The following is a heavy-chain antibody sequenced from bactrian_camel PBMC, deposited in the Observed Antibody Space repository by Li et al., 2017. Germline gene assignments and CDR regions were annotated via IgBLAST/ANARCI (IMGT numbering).Heavy chain of an antibody. Sequence: HVQLVESGGGSVQAGGSLKLSCKINRFTFGGRIMGWRRQAPGSECELVSTIERDGTTYYADSVKGRFTISHDVAKRTLSLQMSNIEAEDTATYYCAQDVLERGCSPTTVFHIWGQGTQVTVS. CDR2: IERDGTT. CDR3: AQDVLERGCSPTTVFHI. D-gene: IGHD8*01. CDR1: RFTFGGRI. J-gene: IGHJ4*01. V-gene: IGHV3S55*01.